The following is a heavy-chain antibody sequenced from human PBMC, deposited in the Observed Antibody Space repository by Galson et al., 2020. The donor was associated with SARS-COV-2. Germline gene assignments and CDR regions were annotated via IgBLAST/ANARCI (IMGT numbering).Heavy chain of an antibody. V-gene: IGHV4-61*01. Sequence: SETLSLTCTVSGGSVSSGSYYWSWIRQPPGKGLEWIGYMYYSGSTNYNPSLKSRVTISVDTSKNQFSLKLSSVTAADTAVYYCARIGRSYQLLDYYYGMDVWGQGTTVTVSS. CDR2: MYYSGST. D-gene: IGHD2-2*01. CDR3: ARIGRSYQLLDYYYGMDV. CDR1: GGSVSSGSYY. J-gene: IGHJ6*02.